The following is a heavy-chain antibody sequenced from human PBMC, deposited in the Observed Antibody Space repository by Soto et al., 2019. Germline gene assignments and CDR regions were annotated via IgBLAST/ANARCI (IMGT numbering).Heavy chain of an antibody. CDR2: INAGNGNT. J-gene: IGHJ4*02. V-gene: IGHV1-3*01. D-gene: IGHD3-22*01. CDR1: GYTFTSYA. Sequence: ASVKLSCKASGYTFTSYAMHWVRQAPGQRLEWMGWINAGNGNTKYSQKFQGRVTITRDTSASTAYMELSSLRSEDTAVYYCARTEIDYYYDSSGYFDYWGQGTLVTVSS. CDR3: ARTEIDYYYDSSGYFDY.